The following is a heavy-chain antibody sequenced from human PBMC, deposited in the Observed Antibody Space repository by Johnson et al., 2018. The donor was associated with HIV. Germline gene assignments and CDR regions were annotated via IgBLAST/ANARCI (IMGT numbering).Heavy chain of an antibody. CDR1: GFSVSSNY. D-gene: IGHD3-10*01. CDR2: INWKGGSP. Sequence: VLLVESGGGLVQPGGSLRLSCAASGFSVSSNYMSWVRQAPGKGLEWVSGINWKGGSPGYADSVKGRFTISRDNSKNTLYLQLNSLRAEDTVVYYCARDTKSGSYLEGTGAFDIWGQGTMVTVSS. J-gene: IGHJ3*02. CDR3: ARDTKSGSYLEGTGAFDI. V-gene: IGHV3-66*02.